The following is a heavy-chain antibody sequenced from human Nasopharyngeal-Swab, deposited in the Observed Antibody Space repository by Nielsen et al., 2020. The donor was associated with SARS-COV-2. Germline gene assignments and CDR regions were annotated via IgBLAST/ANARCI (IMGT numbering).Heavy chain of an antibody. CDR3: AKDMRIAAAFDY. V-gene: IGHV3-9*01. CDR2: ISWNSGSI. J-gene: IGHJ4*02. Sequence: PGKGLEWVSGISWNSGSIGYADSVKGRFTISRDNAKNSLYLQMNSLRAEDTALDYCAKDMRIAAAFDYWGQGTLVTVSS. D-gene: IGHD6-13*01.